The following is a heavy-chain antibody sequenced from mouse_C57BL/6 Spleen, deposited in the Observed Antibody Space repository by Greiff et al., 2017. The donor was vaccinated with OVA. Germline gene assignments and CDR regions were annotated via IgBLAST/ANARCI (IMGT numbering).Heavy chain of an antibody. CDR2: INPSTGGT. V-gene: IGHV1-42*01. CDR1: GYSFTGYY. CDR3: ARGDSPYAMDY. Sequence: EVQLQQSGPELVKPGASVKISCKASGYSFTGYYMNWVKQSPEKSLEWIGEINPSTGGTTYNQKFKAKATLTVDKSSSTAYMQFKSLTSEDSAVYYCARGDSPYAMDYWGQGTSVTVSS. D-gene: IGHD3-3*01. J-gene: IGHJ4*01.